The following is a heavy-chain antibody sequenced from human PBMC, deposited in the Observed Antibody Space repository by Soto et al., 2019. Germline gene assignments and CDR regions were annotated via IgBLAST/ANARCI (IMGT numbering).Heavy chain of an antibody. V-gene: IGHV3-23*01. CDR1: GFTFSTYA. CDR2: ISGSGGST. CDR3: AKDPRWANYFDY. J-gene: IGHJ4*02. Sequence: GGSLRLSCAVSGFTFSTYAMTWVRQAPGKGLGWVSTISGSGGSTYYADSVKGRFTISRDNSKNKLYLQMNSLTAEDTAVYYCAKDPRWANYFDYWGQGALVTVSS. D-gene: IGHD1-26*01.